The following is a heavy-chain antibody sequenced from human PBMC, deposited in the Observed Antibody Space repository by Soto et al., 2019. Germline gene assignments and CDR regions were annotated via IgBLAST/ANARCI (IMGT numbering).Heavy chain of an antibody. CDR2: ISSIGST. J-gene: IGHJ6*02. D-gene: IGHD3-9*01. V-gene: IGHV4-30-4*01. CDR3: ARGLVIRPYYYHGMDV. Sequence: QVQLQESGPGLVKPSQTLSLTCTVSGGSISSGDYFWRWIRQSPGKGLQWIGYISSIGSTYYNPSLKSRVSVSRDTAKNQFSLKLSAVTTTDTAVYYCARGLVIRPYYYHGMDVLGQGTTVTVS. CDR1: GGSISSGDYF.